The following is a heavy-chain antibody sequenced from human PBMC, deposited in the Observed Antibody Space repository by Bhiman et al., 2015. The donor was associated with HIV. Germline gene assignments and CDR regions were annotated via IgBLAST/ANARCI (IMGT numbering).Heavy chain of an antibody. J-gene: IGHJ6*02. D-gene: IGHD3-16*02. CDR3: AREGRSSLFVDV. V-gene: IGHV3-48*03. Sequence: EVQLVESGGGSVHPGGSLRLSCAASGFAFSTYKMNWVRQAPGKGLEWVAYMSSSGRTIYYADSVKGRFTISRDNTKNSLYLQMNSLRAEDTAVYYCAREGRSSLFVDVWGQGTTVTVSS. CDR2: MSSSGRTI. CDR1: GFAFSTYK.